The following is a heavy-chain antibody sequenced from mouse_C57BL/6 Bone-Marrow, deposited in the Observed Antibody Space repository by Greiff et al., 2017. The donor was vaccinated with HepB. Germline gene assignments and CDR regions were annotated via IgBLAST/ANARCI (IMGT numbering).Heavy chain of an antibody. CDR1: GFSLTSYG. CDR3: AREDYGRGDYAMDY. D-gene: IGHD1-1*01. Sequence: VKLVESGPGLVQPSQSLSITCTVSGFSLTSYGVHWVRQSPGKGLEWLGVIWSGGSTDYNAAFISRLSISKDNSKSQVFFKMSSLQAEDTAIYYCAREDYGRGDYAMDYWGQGTSVTVSS. V-gene: IGHV2-2*01. J-gene: IGHJ4*01. CDR2: IWSGGST.